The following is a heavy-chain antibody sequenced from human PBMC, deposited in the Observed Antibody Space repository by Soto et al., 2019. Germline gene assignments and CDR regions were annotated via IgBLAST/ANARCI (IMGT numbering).Heavy chain of an antibody. V-gene: IGHV3-11*06. Sequence: WGSLLLSCATSVFTFSDYFMSWIRQAPGKGLDSVSFISGSSDNIKYADSVKGRFTISRDNAKNSLYLQMNSLRAEDTAVYYCVRDSARIVVVPRVDGDNWFDPWGQGTMVTVSS. CDR2: ISGSSDNI. J-gene: IGHJ5*02. CDR1: VFTFSDYF. D-gene: IGHD2-2*01. CDR3: VRDSARIVVVPRVDGDNWFDP.